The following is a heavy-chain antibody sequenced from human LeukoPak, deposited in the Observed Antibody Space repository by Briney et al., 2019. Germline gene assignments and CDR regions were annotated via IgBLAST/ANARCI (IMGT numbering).Heavy chain of an antibody. CDR2: IYYSGST. J-gene: IGHJ4*02. Sequence: PSETLSLTCTVSGGSISSYYWSWIRQPPGKGLEWIGYIYYSGSTNYNPSLKSRVTISVDTSKNQFSLKLSSVTAADTAVYYCARADYGDYLDYFDYWGQGTLVTVSS. CDR1: GGSISSYY. V-gene: IGHV4-59*01. D-gene: IGHD4-17*01. CDR3: ARADYGDYLDYFDY.